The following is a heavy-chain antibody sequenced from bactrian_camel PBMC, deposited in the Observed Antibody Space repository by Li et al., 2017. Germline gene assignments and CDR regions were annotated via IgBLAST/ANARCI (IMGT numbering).Heavy chain of an antibody. J-gene: IGHJ4*01. Sequence: DVQLVESGGGSVQAGGSLRLSCTHSGHTSGGYLMAWFRQAPEKEREGVAAMYTGFGGGNIYYDDSVKGRFTISQDNAKNTIYLQMNSLKPEDTAKYYCAATGQMLSVAGCRTQGTQVTVS. D-gene: IGHD1*01. CDR1: GHTSGGYL. CDR2: MYTGFGGGNI. V-gene: IGHV3S40*01.